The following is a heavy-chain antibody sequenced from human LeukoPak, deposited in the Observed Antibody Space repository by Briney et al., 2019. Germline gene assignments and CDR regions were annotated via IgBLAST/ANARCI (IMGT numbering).Heavy chain of an antibody. Sequence: ASVKVSCKASGYTFTSYGISWVRQAPGQGLEWMGWISAYNGNTNYAQKLQGRVTMTTDTSTSTAYMELRSLRSDDTAVYYCATDGVHLGLDNYYYYGMDVWGQGTTVTVSS. J-gene: IGHJ6*02. CDR3: ATDGVHLGLDNYYYYGMDV. D-gene: IGHD1-1*01. CDR2: ISAYNGNT. V-gene: IGHV1-18*01. CDR1: GYTFTSYG.